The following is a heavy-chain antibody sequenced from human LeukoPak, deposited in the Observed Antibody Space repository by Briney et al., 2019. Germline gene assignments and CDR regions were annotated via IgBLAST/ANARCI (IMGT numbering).Heavy chain of an antibody. V-gene: IGHV3-33*03. CDR2: IWYDGSKK. J-gene: IGHJ4*02. CDR3: ARQALVGVDY. CDR1: GFTFSTYG. D-gene: IGHD1-26*01. Sequence: GGSLRLSCAPSGFTFSTYGMHWVRQAPGKGLEWVAVIWYDGSKKFYADFVKGRFTISRDNSKNTLYLQMNSLRAEDTAVYYCARQALVGVDYWGQGILATVSS.